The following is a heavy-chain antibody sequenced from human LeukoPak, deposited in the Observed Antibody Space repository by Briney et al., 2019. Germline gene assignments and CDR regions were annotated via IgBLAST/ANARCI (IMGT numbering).Heavy chain of an antibody. CDR2: INPSGGST. Sequence: ASVKVSCKASGYIFTRYYFHWVRQAPGQGLEWMGIINPSGGSTSYVQKFQGRVTMTRDTSTSTVYMELSNLRSEDTAVYYCARAGLSKGGFDYWSQRTLVTISS. CDR3: ARAGLSKGGFDY. CDR1: GYIFTRYY. J-gene: IGHJ4*02. D-gene: IGHD5/OR15-5a*01. V-gene: IGHV1-46*03.